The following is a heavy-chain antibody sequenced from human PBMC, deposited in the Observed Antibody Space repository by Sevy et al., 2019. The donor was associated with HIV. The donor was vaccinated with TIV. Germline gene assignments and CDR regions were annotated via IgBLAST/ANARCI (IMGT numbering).Heavy chain of an antibody. CDR1: GFTVSSKY. J-gene: IGHJ6*02. CDR3: ATTSTPLYYYALDV. V-gene: IGHV3-53*01. Sequence: GGSLRLSCAASGFTVSSKYMSWVRQAPGKGLEWVSVIYSGEYTYYADSVKGRFTISRDISNNTLNLEMNNLRAEETAIYYCATTSTPLYYYALDVWGQGTTVTVSS. CDR2: IYSGEYT. D-gene: IGHD1-26*01.